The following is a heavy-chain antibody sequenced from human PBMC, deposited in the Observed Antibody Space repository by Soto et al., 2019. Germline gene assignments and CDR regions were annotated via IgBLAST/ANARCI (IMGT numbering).Heavy chain of an antibody. CDR1: GFTFSSYS. CDR3: ARDPPAGSGY. Sequence: EVQLVESGGGLVQPGGSLRLSCAASGFTFSSYSMNWVRQAPGKGLEWVSYISSSSSTIYYADSVKGRFTISRDNAKNSLYLQMNSLRAEETAVYYCARDPPAGSGYWGQGTLVTVSS. J-gene: IGHJ4*02. V-gene: IGHV3-48*01. CDR2: ISSSSSTI. D-gene: IGHD3-10*01.